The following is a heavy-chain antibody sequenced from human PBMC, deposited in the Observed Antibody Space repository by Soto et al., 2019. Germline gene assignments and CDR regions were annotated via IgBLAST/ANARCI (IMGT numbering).Heavy chain of an antibody. Sequence: PGGSLRLSCAAPGFTFSSYGMHWVRQAPGKGLEWVAVISYDGSNKYYADSVKGRFTISRGNSKNTLYLQMNSLRAEDTAVYHCARVFGVGVYDSGRPFDYWGQGTLVTVSS. V-gene: IGHV3-30*03. D-gene: IGHD3-10*01. CDR1: GFTFSSYG. CDR3: ARVFGVGVYDSGRPFDY. CDR2: ISYDGSNK. J-gene: IGHJ4*02.